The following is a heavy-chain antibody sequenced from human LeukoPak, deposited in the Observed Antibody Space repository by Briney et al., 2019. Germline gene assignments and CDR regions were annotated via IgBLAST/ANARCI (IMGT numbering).Heavy chain of an antibody. Sequence: GSLRLSCAASGFTFDDYGMSWVRQAPGKGLEWVSGINWNGGSTGSADSVKVRFTISRDNAKNSLYLQMNSLRAEDTALYYCARVEGYSSSWNLDYWGQGTLVTVSS. V-gene: IGHV3-20*04. D-gene: IGHD6-13*01. CDR2: INWNGGST. CDR1: GFTFDDYG. J-gene: IGHJ4*02. CDR3: ARVEGYSSSWNLDY.